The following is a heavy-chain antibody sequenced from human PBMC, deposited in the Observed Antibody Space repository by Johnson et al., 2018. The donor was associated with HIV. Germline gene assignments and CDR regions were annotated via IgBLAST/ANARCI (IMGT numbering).Heavy chain of an antibody. D-gene: IGHD5-12*01. J-gene: IGHJ3*01. CDR1: GFTFSSNY. Sequence: EVQLVESGGGLVQPGGSLRLSCAASGFTFSSNYMSWVRQAPGKGLEWVSVIYSGGRSYYADSVKGRFTISRDKSKDTLYLQMSSLRAEDTAVYYCAKGRGYDYDALDFWGQGTMVTVSS. CDR2: IYSGGRS. V-gene: IGHV3-66*01. CDR3: AKGRGYDYDALDF.